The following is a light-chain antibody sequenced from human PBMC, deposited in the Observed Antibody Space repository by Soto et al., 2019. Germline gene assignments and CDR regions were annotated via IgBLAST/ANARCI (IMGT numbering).Light chain of an antibody. CDR2: HXS. J-gene: IGKJ1*01. V-gene: IGKV1-5*01. CDR1: KNLATW. CDR3: QQYNCDSWT. Sequence: DVQMAHASWTLIPSIRDSVTKCXRASKNLATWLSWCPQTPGXAPKXXXDHXSNLRGGVPSRFSGGGSGTEFTLTISSLQPYCVSTYSCQQYNCDSWTFGQGTKVDIK.